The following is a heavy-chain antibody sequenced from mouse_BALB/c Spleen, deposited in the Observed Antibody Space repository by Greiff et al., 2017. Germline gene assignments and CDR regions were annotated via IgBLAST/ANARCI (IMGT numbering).Heavy chain of an antibody. CDR1: GFAFSSYD. Sequence: EVKVVESGGGLVKPGGSLKLSCAASGFAFSSYDMSWVRQTPEKRLEWVAYISSGGGSTYYPDTVKGRFTISRDNAKNTLYLQMSSLKSEDTAMYYCARRDYGSSLDYWGQGTTLTVSS. CDR2: ISSGGGST. D-gene: IGHD1-1*01. J-gene: IGHJ2*01. V-gene: IGHV5-12-1*01. CDR3: ARRDYGSSLDY.